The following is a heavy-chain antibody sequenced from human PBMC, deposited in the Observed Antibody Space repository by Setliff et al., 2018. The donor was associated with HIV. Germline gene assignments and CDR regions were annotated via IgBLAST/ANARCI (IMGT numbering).Heavy chain of an antibody. CDR3: ARVPGIAVAGTD. Sequence: SETLSLTCAVSGYSINSGYYWGWIRQPPGKGLEWIGNIYHSGNTYYNPSLKSRVTISVDTSKNQFSLKLSSVTAADTAVYYCARVPGIAVAGTDWGQGTLVTVSS. CDR2: IYHSGNT. V-gene: IGHV4-38-2*01. CDR1: GYSINSGYY. D-gene: IGHD6-19*01. J-gene: IGHJ4*02.